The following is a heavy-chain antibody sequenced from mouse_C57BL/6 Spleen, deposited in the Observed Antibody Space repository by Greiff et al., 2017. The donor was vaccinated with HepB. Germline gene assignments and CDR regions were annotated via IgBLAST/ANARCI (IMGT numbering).Heavy chain of an antibody. CDR1: GFTFSDFY. D-gene: IGHD2-3*01. V-gene: IGHV7-1*01. CDR2: SRNKANDYTT. J-gene: IGHJ1*03. Sequence: EVKLMESGGGLVQSGRSLRLSCATSGFTFSDFYMEWVRQAPGKGLEWIAASRNKANDYTTEYSASVKGRFIVSRDTSQSILYLQMNALRAEDTAIYYCARDDGYYGYWYFDVWGTGTTVTVSS. CDR3: ARDDGYYGYWYFDV.